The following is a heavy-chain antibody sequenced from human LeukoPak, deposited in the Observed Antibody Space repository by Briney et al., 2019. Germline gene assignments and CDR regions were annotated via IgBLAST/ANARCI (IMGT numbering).Heavy chain of an antibody. J-gene: IGHJ5*02. CDR1: GGSISSSSYY. Sequence: SETLSLTCTVSGGSISSSSYYWGWIRQPPGKGLEWIGSIYYSGSTYYNPSLKSRVTISVDTSKNQFSLKLSSVTAADTAVYYCGSLQRFDPWGQGTLVTVSS. D-gene: IGHD3-16*02. V-gene: IGHV4-39*01. CDR3: GSLQRFDP. CDR2: IYYSGST.